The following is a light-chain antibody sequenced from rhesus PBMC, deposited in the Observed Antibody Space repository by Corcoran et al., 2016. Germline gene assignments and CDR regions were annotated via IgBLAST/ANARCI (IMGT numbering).Light chain of an antibody. CDR3: YQHSSGYS. J-gene: IGKJ2*01. V-gene: IGKV3-10*01. CDR1: PSVSSY. Sequence: QVILTQSPATLSLSPGERATLSCRASPSVSSYLAWYQQKPGQAPRLLIYGASSRATGIPDRFCGSGAGTDFTLTISSLEPEDVGVYHCYQHSSGYSFGQGTKVEIK. CDR2: GAS.